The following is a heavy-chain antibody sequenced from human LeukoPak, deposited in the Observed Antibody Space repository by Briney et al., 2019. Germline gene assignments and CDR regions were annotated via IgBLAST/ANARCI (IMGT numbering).Heavy chain of an antibody. D-gene: IGHD4-17*01. CDR2: IHHSGDT. J-gene: IGHJ4*02. CDR1: GASISSGGYF. V-gene: IGHV4-30-2*01. Sequence: SQTLSLTCTVSGASISSGGYFWSWIRQPPGKGLEWIGYIHHSGDTYYNSSLKSRVTVSIDRSMNQFSLRLSSVTAADTAMYYCASPDYGDSPYWGQGTLVTVSS. CDR3: ASPDYGDSPY.